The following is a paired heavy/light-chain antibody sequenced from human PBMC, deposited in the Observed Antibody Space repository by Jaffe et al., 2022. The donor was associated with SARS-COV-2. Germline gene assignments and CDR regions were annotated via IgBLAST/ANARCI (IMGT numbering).Heavy chain of an antibody. CDR3: ARDPRGPTVTYAFDI. V-gene: IGHV3-74*01. D-gene: IGHD4-17*01. CDR1: GFTFSNYW. Sequence: EVQLMESGGGLVQPGGSLRLSCAASGFTFSNYWMHWVRQVPGKGLLWVSRINSDGSSTNYADSVKGRFIISRDNAKNTVYLQMNSLTVEDTAVYYCARDPRGPTVTYAFDIWGQGTVVTVSS. J-gene: IGHJ3*02. CDR2: INSDGSST.
Light chain of an antibody. CDR3: QQTYTTPWT. Sequence: DIQMTQSPSSLSASVGDRITITCRASQSISSYLNWYQQKPGKAPKLLIHLASSLQSGVPSRFSGRRSGTDFTLTISGLQPEDFATYFCQQTYTTPWTFGQGTKVEVK. CDR2: LAS. V-gene: IGKV1-39*01. J-gene: IGKJ1*01. CDR1: QSISSY.